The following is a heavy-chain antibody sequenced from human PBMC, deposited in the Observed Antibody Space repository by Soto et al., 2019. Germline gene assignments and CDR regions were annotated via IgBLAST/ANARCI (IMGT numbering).Heavy chain of an antibody. J-gene: IGHJ6*02. Sequence: GGSLRLSCAASGFTFSSYGVHWVRQAPGKGLEWVAVIWYDGSNKYYADSVKGRFTISRDNSKNTLYLQMNSLRAEDTAVYYCARDALHVYPLYDPTGGPADGMDVWGQGTTVTVSS. CDR2: IWYDGSNK. D-gene: IGHD2-8*02. CDR3: ARDALHVYPLYDPTGGPADGMDV. V-gene: IGHV3-33*01. CDR1: GFTFSSYG.